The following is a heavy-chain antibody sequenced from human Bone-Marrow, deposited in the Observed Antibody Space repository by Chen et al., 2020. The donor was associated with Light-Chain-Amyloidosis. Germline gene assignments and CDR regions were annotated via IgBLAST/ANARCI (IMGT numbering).Heavy chain of an antibody. CDR1: GGSISSSSYY. D-gene: IGHD3-3*01. V-gene: IGHV4-39*01. J-gene: IGHJ4*02. Sequence: QLQLQQSGPGLVKPSETLSLTCTVSGGSISSSSYYWGWRRQPPGKGLEWIGSLYYSGSTYYNPSLKSRVTISVDTSKNQFSLKLSSVTAADAAVYYCARHPDLDYFDYWCQGTLVTVSS. CDR3: ARHPDLDYFDY. CDR2: LYYSGST.